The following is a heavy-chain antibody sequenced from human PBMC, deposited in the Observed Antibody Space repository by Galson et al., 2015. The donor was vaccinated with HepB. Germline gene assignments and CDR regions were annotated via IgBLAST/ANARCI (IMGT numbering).Heavy chain of an antibody. CDR3: VRRTMKPRDAFDI. CDR1: GFTFSDHT. J-gene: IGHJ3*02. D-gene: IGHD3-3*01. Sequence: SLRLSCAAYGFTFSDHTMNWVRQAPGKGLEWVSSISSSSTYIYYADSVKGRFTISRDNAKNSVFLQMNSLRAEDTAVYYCVRRTMKPRDAFDIWGQGTMVTVSS. V-gene: IGHV3-21*01. CDR2: ISSSSTYI.